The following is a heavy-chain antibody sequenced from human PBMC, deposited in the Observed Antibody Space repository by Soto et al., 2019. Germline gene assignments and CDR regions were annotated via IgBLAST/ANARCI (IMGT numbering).Heavy chain of an antibody. CDR1: GFSLSTYGVG. J-gene: IGHJ2*01. CDR2: IYWDEDK. Sequence: QVTLKESGPTLVKPTQPLTLTCTFSGFSLSTYGVGVGWFRLPPGKALEWLAFIYWDEDKLYTPSLKSRLTSPKETSKNPVVLTMTSGDPVYTATYFCAHSWVTGTSGKFDFWGRGTLFTVSS. D-gene: IGHD3-10*01. CDR3: AHSWVTGTSGKFDF. V-gene: IGHV2-5*02.